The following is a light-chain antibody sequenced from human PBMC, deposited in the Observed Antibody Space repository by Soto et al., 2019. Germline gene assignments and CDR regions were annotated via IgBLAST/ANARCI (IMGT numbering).Light chain of an antibody. J-gene: IGKJ2*01. V-gene: IGKV1-9*01. CDR1: QGISSY. CDR3: QQYGTSPFT. CDR2: AAS. Sequence: IQLTQSPSSLSASVGDRVTITCRASQGISSYLVWYQQKPGKAPKLLIYAASTLQSGVPSRFSGSGSGTDFTLTISSLQPEDFATYYCQQYGTSPFTFGQGSKLEIK.